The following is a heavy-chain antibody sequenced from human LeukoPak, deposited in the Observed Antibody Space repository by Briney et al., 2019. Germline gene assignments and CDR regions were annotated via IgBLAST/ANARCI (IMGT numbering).Heavy chain of an antibody. J-gene: IGHJ6*02. CDR3: ARGRLKQWLVRYADYYYGMDV. V-gene: IGHV4-34*01. Sequence: KPSETLSLTCAVYGGSFSGYYWSWIRQPPGKGLEWIGEINHSGSTNYNPSLKSRVTISVDTSKSQFSLKLSSVTAADTAVYYCARGRLKQWLVRYADYYYGMDVRGQGTTVTVSS. CDR2: INHSGST. D-gene: IGHD6-19*01. CDR1: GGSFSGYY.